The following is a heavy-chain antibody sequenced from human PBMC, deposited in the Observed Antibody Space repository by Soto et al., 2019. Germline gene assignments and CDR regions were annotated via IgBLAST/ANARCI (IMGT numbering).Heavy chain of an antibody. CDR1: GFTFSSYG. D-gene: IGHD6-13*01. Sequence: GGSLRLSCAASGFTFSSYGMHWARQAPGKGLEWVAVISYDGSNKYYADSVKGRFTISRDNSKNTLYLQMNSLRAEDTAVYYCAKLGAAAGTWWFDPWGQGTLVTVSS. J-gene: IGHJ5*02. CDR3: AKLGAAAGTWWFDP. V-gene: IGHV3-30*18. CDR2: ISYDGSNK.